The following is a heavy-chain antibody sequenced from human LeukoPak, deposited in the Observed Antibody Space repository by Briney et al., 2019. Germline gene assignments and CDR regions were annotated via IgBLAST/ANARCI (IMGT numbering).Heavy chain of an antibody. CDR2: IYHSGST. CDR1: GYSISSGYY. CDR3: AREGEWELLDY. V-gene: IGHV4-38-2*02. Sequence: SEALSLTCTVSGYSISSGYYWGWIRQPPGEGLEWIGSIYHSGSTYYNPSLKSRVTISVDTSKNHFSLKLSSVTAADTAVYYCAREGEWELLDYWGQGTLVTVSS. J-gene: IGHJ4*02. D-gene: IGHD1-26*01.